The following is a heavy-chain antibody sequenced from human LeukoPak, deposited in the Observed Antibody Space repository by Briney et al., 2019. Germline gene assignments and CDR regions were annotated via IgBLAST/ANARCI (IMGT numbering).Heavy chain of an antibody. D-gene: IGHD1-26*01. Sequence: SVKVSCKASGGTFSRHAISWVRQAPGQGLEWMGRIIPIFDITNYAQSFQGRVSITADKSTSTVYMEVSSLRSDDTAVYYCVKGKTGTYFIDSWGQGTLVTVSS. CDR1: GGTFSRHA. J-gene: IGHJ4*02. CDR2: IIPIFDIT. CDR3: VKGKTGTYFIDS. V-gene: IGHV1-69*04.